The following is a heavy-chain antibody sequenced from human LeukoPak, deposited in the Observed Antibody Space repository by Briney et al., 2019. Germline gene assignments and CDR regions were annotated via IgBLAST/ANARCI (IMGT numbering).Heavy chain of an antibody. CDR1: GFTFSSYG. D-gene: IGHD3-22*01. Sequence: GRSLRLSCAASGFTFSSYGMHWVRQAPGKGLEWVAVIWYDGSNKYYADSVKGRFTISRDNSKNTLYLQMNSLRAEDTAVYYCAREGGPTPFHYYYDSSGYYDYWGQGTLVTVSS. V-gene: IGHV3-33*01. CDR3: AREGGPTPFHYYYDSSGYYDY. J-gene: IGHJ4*02. CDR2: IWYDGSNK.